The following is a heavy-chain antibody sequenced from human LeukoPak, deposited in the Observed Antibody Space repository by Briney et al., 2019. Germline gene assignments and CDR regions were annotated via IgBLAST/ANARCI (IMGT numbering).Heavy chain of an antibody. CDR2: ILDSGYST. CDR3: AKLGGHPLHNYYVGV. V-gene: IGHV3-23*01. CDR1: GFTFSSYA. J-gene: IGHJ6*03. Sequence: GGSRRLSSAASGFTFSSYAMSWVRQAPGTGLEWVSGILDSGYSTYYANSVKGRFTISRDNSNNTLYLQMNSLRAEDTAVYYCAKLGGHPLHNYYVGVWGKGTTVAVSS. D-gene: IGHD3-16*01.